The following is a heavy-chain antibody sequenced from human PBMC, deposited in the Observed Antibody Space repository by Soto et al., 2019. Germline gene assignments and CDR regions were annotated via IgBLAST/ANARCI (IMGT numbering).Heavy chain of an antibody. CDR2: INHSGST. D-gene: IGHD3-10*01. CDR3: ARGLTMVRGVIGY. CDR1: GGSFSGYY. Sequence: SETLSLTCAVYGGSFSGYYLSWIRQPPGKGLEWIGEINHSGSTNYNPSLKSRVTISVDTSKNQFSLKLSSVTAADTAVYYCARGLTMVRGVIGYWGQGTLVTVSS. V-gene: IGHV4-34*01. J-gene: IGHJ4*02.